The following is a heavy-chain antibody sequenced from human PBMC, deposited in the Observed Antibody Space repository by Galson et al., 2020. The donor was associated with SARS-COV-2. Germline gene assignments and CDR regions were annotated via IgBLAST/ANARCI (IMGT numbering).Heavy chain of an antibody. V-gene: IGHV4-30-2*01. CDR2: ISHSGGT. Sequence: SETLSLTCAVSGTSIRSGSYSWHWIRQPPGKGLEWLGYISHSGGTYYNPSLKSRVTISGDRSKNQFSLRLSSVTAADTAVYYCARLHYGEYAPEAFDIWGPGTRVTVAS. D-gene: IGHD4-17*01. CDR3: ARLHYGEYAPEAFDI. CDR1: GTSIRSGSYS. J-gene: IGHJ3*02.